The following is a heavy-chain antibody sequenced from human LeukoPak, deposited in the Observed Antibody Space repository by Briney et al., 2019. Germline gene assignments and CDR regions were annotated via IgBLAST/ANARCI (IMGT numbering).Heavy chain of an antibody. CDR2: IYCSGST. CDR1: GGSISSGDYY. Sequence: PSETLSLTCTVSGGSISSGDYYWSWIRQPPGKGLEWIGYIYCSGSTYYNPSLKSRVTISVDTSKNQLSLKLSSVTVADTAVYYCARASSGYYYPSDYWGQGTLVTVSS. V-gene: IGHV4-30-4*08. D-gene: IGHD3-22*01. J-gene: IGHJ4*02. CDR3: ARASSGYYYPSDY.